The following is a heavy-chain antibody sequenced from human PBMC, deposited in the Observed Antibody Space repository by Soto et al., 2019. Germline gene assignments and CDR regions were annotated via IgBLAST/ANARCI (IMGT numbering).Heavy chain of an antibody. CDR1: GHTFTGYY. D-gene: IGHD3-10*01. V-gene: IGHV1-2*04. CDR3: ARDARGDEAPMDY. J-gene: IGHJ4*02. Sequence: VASVKVSCKASGHTFTGYYMHWVRQAPGQGLEWMGWINPNSGGTNYAQKFQGWVTMTRDTSIRTAYMEPSRLRSDDTAVYYCARDARGDEAPMDYWGQGTLVTVSS. CDR2: INPNSGGT.